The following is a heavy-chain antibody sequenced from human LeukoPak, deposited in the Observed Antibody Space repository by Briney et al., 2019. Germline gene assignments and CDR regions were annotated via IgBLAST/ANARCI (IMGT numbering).Heavy chain of an antibody. V-gene: IGHV3-74*01. D-gene: IGHD2-2*01. CDR1: GFTFSTYW. CDR2: INNDGSSA. Sequence: PGGSLRLSCAASGFTFSTYWMHWVRQAPGKGLVWLSCINNDGSSATYADSVKGRFTISRDTAKNTLYLQMNSLRAEDTAVYYCARAPDKIGYCSGTTCPSWGQGTLVTVSS. J-gene: IGHJ4*02. CDR3: ARAPDKIGYCSGTTCPS.